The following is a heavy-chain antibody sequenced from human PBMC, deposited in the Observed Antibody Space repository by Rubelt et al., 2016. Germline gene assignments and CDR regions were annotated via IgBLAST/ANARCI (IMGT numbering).Heavy chain of an antibody. V-gene: IGHV3-48*04. D-gene: IGHD3-3*01. CDR2: ISSSSSTI. J-gene: IGHJ4*02. Sequence: MNWVRQAPGKGLEWVSYISSSSSTIYYADSVRGRFTISRDNPKNSLYLQMNSLRAEDTAVYYCASGVLNGNFDYWGQGTLVTVSS. CDR3: ASGVLNGNFDY.